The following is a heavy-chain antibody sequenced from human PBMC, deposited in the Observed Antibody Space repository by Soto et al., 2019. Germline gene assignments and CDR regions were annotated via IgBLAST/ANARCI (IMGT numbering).Heavy chain of an antibody. CDR2: IYYSGST. CDR3: ARDTVVVPAASWVAFDI. CDR1: GGSISSYY. Sequence: QTLSLTCTVSGGSISSYYWSWIRQPPGKGLEWIGYIYYSGSTNYNPSLKSRVTISVDTSKNQFSLKLSSVTAADTAVYYCARDTVVVPAASWVAFDIWGQGTMVTVSS. V-gene: IGHV4-59*01. J-gene: IGHJ3*02. D-gene: IGHD2-2*01.